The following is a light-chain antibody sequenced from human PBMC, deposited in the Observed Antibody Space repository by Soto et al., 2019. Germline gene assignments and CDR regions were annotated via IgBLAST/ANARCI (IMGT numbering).Light chain of an antibody. Sequence: EIVLTQSPGTLSLSPGERATLSCRASQSVRSTFIAWYQQKPGQAPRLLIYDASSRATGIPDRFSGSGSGTDFTLSISRLEPEDSAVYYCQQYGNSVLYTFGQGTKLEIK. CDR1: QSVRSTF. J-gene: IGKJ2*01. CDR2: DAS. CDR3: QQYGNSVLYT. V-gene: IGKV3-20*01.